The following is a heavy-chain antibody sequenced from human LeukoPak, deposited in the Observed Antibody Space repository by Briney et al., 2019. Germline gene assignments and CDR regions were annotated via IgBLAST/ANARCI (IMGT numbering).Heavy chain of an antibody. Sequence: GGSLRLSCAASGFTFSSYXMXXXRQAPXXGXXXXSLXXXXXYXXXXXXSVXXXXXXXXXDSNNMLSLQMNGLRADDTALYYCAKSGSGTFRPFSWGQGTLVTVSS. V-gene: IGHV3-23*01. J-gene: IGHJ5*02. CDR3: AKSGSGTFRPFS. D-gene: IGHD3-10*01. CDR2: XXXXXYXX. CDR1: GFTFSSYX.